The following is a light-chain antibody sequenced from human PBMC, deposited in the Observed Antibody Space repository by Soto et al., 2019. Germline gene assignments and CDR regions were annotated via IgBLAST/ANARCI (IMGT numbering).Light chain of an antibody. CDR3: QQYGTSPLYT. J-gene: IGKJ2*01. V-gene: IGKV3-20*01. CDR1: QSVSSSY. CDR2: GTS. Sequence: EIVLTQSPGTLSLSPGERATLSCRASQSVSSSYLAWYQQKPGQAPRLLIYGTSSRATGIPDRFSGSGSGTDFTLTISRLEPEYSAVYYCQQYGTSPLYTYGQATKLEIK.